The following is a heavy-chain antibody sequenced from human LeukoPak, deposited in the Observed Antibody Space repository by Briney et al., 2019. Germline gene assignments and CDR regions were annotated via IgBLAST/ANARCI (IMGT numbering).Heavy chain of an antibody. Sequence: ASVKVSCKASGYTFTGYYMHWVRQAPGQGLEWMGRINPNSGDTNYAQKFQGRVTMTRDTSISTAYMELSRLRSDDTAIYYCAREGFPDDGSGAYDYWGLGTLAAVSS. V-gene: IGHV1-2*06. J-gene: IGHJ4*02. D-gene: IGHD3-22*01. CDR1: GYTFTGYY. CDR3: AREGFPDDGSGAYDY. CDR2: INPNSGDT.